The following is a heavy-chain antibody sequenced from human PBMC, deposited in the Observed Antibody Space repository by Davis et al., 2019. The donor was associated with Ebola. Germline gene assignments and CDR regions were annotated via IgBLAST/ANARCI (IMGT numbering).Heavy chain of an antibody. Sequence: PGGSLRLSCAASGFTFSPHWMHWVRQAPGKGLVWVARIRSDESYTTYADSVKGRFTISRDDAKNTLYLQMDSLRAEDTAVYFCARGGIRPLDHWGQGTLVTVSS. CDR3: ARGGIRPLDH. J-gene: IGHJ4*02. CDR2: IRSDESYT. D-gene: IGHD1-1*01. CDR1: GFTFSPHW. V-gene: IGHV3-74*01.